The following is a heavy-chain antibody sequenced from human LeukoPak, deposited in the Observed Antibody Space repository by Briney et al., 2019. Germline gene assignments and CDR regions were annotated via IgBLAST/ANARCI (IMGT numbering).Heavy chain of an antibody. D-gene: IGHD3-16*01. CDR2: INHSGST. J-gene: IGHJ5*02. V-gene: IGHV4-38-2*02. Sequence: SETLSLTCTVSGYSISSGYYWSWIRQPPGKGLEWSGEINHSGSTNYNPSLKSRVTISVDTSKNQFSLKLSSVTAADTAVYYCARHGGSQPYRLGWFDHWGQGTLVTVSS. CDR1: GYSISSGYY. CDR3: ARHGGSQPYRLGWFDH.